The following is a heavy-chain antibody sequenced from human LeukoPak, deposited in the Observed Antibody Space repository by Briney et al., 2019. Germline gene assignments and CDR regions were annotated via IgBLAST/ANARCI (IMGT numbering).Heavy chain of an antibody. CDR3: ARDVDCSGGSCYFAFDI. D-gene: IGHD2-15*01. J-gene: IGHJ3*02. CDR2: INPSGGST. CDR1: GYTFTSYY. V-gene: IGHV1-46*01. Sequence: ASVKVSRKASGYTFTSYYMHWVRQAPGQGLEWMGIINPSGGSTSYAQQFQGRVTMTRDTSTSTVYMELSSLRSEDTAVYYCARDVDCSGGSCYFAFDIWGQGTMVTVPS.